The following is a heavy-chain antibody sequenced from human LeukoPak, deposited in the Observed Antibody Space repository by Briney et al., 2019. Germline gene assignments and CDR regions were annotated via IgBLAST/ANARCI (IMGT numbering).Heavy chain of an antibody. Sequence: GGSLRLSCAASGFTVSSNYMSWVRQAPGKGLEWVSVIDSGASTYYADSVKARFTISRDNSKNTLYLRMNSLRAEDTAVYYCAREGDLGGMDVWGQGTTVTVSS. CDR2: IDSGAST. CDR3: AREGDLGGMDV. V-gene: IGHV3-66*01. CDR1: GFTVSSNY. D-gene: IGHD3-16*01. J-gene: IGHJ6*02.